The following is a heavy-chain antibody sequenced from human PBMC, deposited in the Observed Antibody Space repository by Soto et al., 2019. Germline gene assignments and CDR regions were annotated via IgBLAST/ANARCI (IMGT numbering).Heavy chain of an antibody. D-gene: IGHD6-6*01. V-gene: IGHV4-34*01. CDR3: ARGLTVLPMDV. CDR1: GGSFSGYY. Sequence: PSETLSLTCAVYGGSFSGYYWSWIRQPPGKGLEWIGEINHSGSTNYNPSLKSRVTISVDTSKNQFSLKLSSVTAADTAVYYCARGLTVLPMDVWGQGTTVTVSS. J-gene: IGHJ6*02. CDR2: INHSGST.